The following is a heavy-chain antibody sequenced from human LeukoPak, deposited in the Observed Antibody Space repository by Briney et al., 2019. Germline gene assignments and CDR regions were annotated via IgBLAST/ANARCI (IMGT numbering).Heavy chain of an antibody. CDR1: GFIFNNYA. CDR3: ATRHEYSYPY. V-gene: IGHV3-64*02. CDR2: IGGNGDTS. D-gene: IGHD5-18*01. Sequence: GGSLRLSCAASGFIFNNYAMHWVRQAPGKGLEYVSAIGGNGDTSYYADSVKGRFTISRDNSKNTVYLQMGSLRTEDMAVFYCATRHEYSYPYWGQGTLVTVSS. J-gene: IGHJ4*02.